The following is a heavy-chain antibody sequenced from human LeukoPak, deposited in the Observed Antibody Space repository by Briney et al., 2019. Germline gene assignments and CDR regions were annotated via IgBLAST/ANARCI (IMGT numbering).Heavy chain of an antibody. V-gene: IGHV3-30-3*01. CDR1: GFTFSSYA. CDR3: ASAYPRYSGSYTHLWGMDV. Sequence: GGSLRLSCAASGFTFSSYAMHWVRQAPGKGLEWVAVISYDGSNKYYADSVKGRFTISRDNSKNTLYLQMNSLRAEDTAVYYCASAYPRYSGSYTHLWGMDVWGQGTTVTVSS. J-gene: IGHJ6*02. CDR2: ISYDGSNK. D-gene: IGHD1-26*01.